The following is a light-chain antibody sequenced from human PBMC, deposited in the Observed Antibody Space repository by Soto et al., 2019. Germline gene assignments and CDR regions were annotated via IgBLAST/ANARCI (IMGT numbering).Light chain of an antibody. CDR1: TGAVTSGYY. J-gene: IGLJ3*02. CDR3: LLFYGDAWV. Sequence: CASSTGAVTSGYYPNWFQQKAGQAPRVLIYSTSNKHSWTPARFSGSLLGGKAALTLSGVQPEDEAEYYCLLFYGDAWVFGGGTKLTVL. V-gene: IGLV7-43*01. CDR2: STS.